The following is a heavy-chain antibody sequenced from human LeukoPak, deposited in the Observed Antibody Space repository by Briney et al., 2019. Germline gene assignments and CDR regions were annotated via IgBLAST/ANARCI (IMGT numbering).Heavy chain of an antibody. V-gene: IGHV1-69*01. Sequence: TANYAQKFQGRVTITADESTSTAYMELSSLRSEDTAVYYCARDSTAYGDYWAFYYYYGMDVWGQGTTVTVSS. J-gene: IGHJ6*02. CDR2: TA. CDR3: ARDSTAYGDYWAFYYYYGMDV. D-gene: IGHD4-17*01.